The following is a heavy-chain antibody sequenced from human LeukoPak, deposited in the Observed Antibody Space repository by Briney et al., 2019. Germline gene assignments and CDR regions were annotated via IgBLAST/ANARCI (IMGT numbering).Heavy chain of an antibody. J-gene: IGHJ6*03. CDR3: AKCPVLSIAAAGTYYYYYMDV. V-gene: IGHV3-23*01. CDR2: ISGSGGST. CDR1: GFTFSSYA. D-gene: IGHD6-13*01. Sequence: PGGSLRLSCAASGFTFSSYAMSWVRQAPGKGLEWVSAISGSGGSTYYADSVKGRFTISRDNSKNTLYLQMNSLRAEDTAVYYCAKCPVLSIAAAGTYYYYYMDVWGKGTTVTVSS.